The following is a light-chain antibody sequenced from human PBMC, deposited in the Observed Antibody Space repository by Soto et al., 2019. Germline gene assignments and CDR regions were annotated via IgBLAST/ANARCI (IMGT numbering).Light chain of an antibody. J-gene: IGKJ4*01. Sequence: AIQLTQSPSSLSASVGDRVSITCRASQGISSALAWYQQKPGKAPKLLIYDASRLESGVPSRFSGSGSGTDFNLTISSLQPEDFATYFCPPFNSYRLTFGGGTKVEIK. CDR3: PPFNSYRLT. V-gene: IGKV1-13*02. CDR1: QGISSA. CDR2: DAS.